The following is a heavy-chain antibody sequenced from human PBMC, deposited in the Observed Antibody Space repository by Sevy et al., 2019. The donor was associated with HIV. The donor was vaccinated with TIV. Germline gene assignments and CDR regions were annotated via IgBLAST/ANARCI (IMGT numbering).Heavy chain of an antibody. Sequence: GGSLRLSCAASGFTFSSYAMNWVRQAPGKGLEWVSGISGGGGSTFYADSVKGRFTISRDKSKNTLYLQMNSLRAEDTAVYYCAKVLWFGEYYYYYYDMDVWGQRTTVTVSS. CDR2: ISGGGGST. CDR3: AKVLWFGEYYYYYYDMDV. V-gene: IGHV3-23*01. CDR1: GFTFSSYA. D-gene: IGHD3-10*01. J-gene: IGHJ6*02.